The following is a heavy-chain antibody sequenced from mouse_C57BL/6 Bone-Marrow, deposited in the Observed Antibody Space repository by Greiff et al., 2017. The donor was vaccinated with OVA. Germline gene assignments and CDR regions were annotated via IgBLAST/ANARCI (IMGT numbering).Heavy chain of an antibody. J-gene: IGHJ3*01. CDR3: ARSYYYGSSYGGFAY. D-gene: IGHD1-1*01. CDR1: GYTFTSYW. Sequence: VQLQQSGAELVRPGTSVKLSCKASGYTFTSYWMHWVKQRPGQGLEWIGVIDPSDSYTNYNQKFKGKATLTVDTSSSTAYMQLSSLTSEDSAVYYCARSYYYGSSYGGFAYWGQGTLVTVSA. V-gene: IGHV1-59*01. CDR2: IDPSDSYT.